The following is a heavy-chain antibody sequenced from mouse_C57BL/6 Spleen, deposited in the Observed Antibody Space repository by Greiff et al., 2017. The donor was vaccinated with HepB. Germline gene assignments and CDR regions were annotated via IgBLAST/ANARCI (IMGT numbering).Heavy chain of an antibody. V-gene: IGHV5-17*01. CDR3: ASPVITTWVDY. CDR2: ISSGSSTI. Sequence: EVHLVESGGGLVKPGGSLKLSCAASGFTFSDYGMHWVRQAPEKGLEWVAYISSGSSTIYYADTVKGRVNIARDNAKNTLFLQMTSLRSEDTAMYYCASPVITTWVDYWGQGTSVTVSS. J-gene: IGHJ4*01. D-gene: IGHD2-4*01. CDR1: GFTFSDYG.